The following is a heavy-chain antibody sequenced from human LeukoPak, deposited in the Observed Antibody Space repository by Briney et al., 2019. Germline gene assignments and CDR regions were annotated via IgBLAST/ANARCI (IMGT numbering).Heavy chain of an antibody. CDR1: GFTFSSYW. CDR3: ARINSVNYNFDC. Sequence: GGSLRLSCAASGFTFSSYWMTWVRQSPGKGLEWVANIKLDGSETYYVDSVKGRFTIYRDNAKNSLYLQMNSLRAEDTAVYYCARINSVNYNFDCWGQGTLVTVSS. CDR2: IKLDGSET. J-gene: IGHJ4*02. D-gene: IGHD5/OR15-5a*01. V-gene: IGHV3-7*01.